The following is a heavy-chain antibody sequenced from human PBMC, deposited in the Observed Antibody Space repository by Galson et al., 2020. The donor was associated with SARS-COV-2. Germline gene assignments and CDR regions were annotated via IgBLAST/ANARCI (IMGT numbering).Heavy chain of an antibody. Sequence: SETLSLTCTASGGTISSYYRSWIRQAPGKGLEWIGYIYYSGSTNYNPAPKSRRTISVDTSKNQFSLKLSSVTAADTAVYCCARAPEVRGVIISSAFVIWGQGTMVTVSS. CDR2: IYYSGST. CDR3: ARAPEVRGVIISSAFVI. D-gene: IGHD3-10*01. V-gene: IGHV4-59*01. CDR1: GGTISSYY. J-gene: IGHJ3*02.